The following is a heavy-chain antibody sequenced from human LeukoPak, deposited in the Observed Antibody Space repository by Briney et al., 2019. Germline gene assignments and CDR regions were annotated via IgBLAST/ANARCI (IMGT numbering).Heavy chain of an antibody. CDR2: IYPGDSDT. Sequence: GESLKISCKVSGYTFTTSWIGWVRQMPGKGLEWMGIIYPGDSDTRYSPSLQGQVTISADKSINTAYLQCSSLKASDTAMYYCARPHTLDRTTKYYFDYWGQGTLVTVSS. V-gene: IGHV5-51*01. CDR1: GYTFTTSW. CDR3: ARPHTLDRTTKYYFDY. J-gene: IGHJ4*02. D-gene: IGHD1-26*01.